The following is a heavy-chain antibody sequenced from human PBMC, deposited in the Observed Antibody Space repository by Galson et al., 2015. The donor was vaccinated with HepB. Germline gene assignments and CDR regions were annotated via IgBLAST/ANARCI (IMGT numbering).Heavy chain of an antibody. CDR1: DYTFTHFG. V-gene: IGHV1-18*04. Sequence: SVKVSCKASDYTFTHFGISWVRQAPGQGLEWMGWISAYNGNTNYAQNLQGRVTMTTDTSTSTAYMVLRSLRSDDTAIYYCARVNPSFLDYGMDVWGQGTTVTVSS. CDR3: ARVNPSFLDYGMDV. J-gene: IGHJ6*02. D-gene: IGHD2/OR15-2a*01. CDR2: ISAYNGNT.